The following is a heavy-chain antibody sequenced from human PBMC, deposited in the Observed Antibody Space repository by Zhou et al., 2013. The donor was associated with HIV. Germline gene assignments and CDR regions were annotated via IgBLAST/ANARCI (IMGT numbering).Heavy chain of an antibody. CDR1: GYSFINYG. CDR2: IIPIFGTA. V-gene: IGHV1-69*05. CDR3: ARAGAYYYGSGSLYYGMDV. Sequence: QVQLFQSGTEMKKPGASVKVSCRASGYSFINYGISWVRQAPGQGLEWVGGIIPIFGTANYAQKFQGRVTTTTDESTSTAYMELNSLRSEDMAVYYCARAGAYYYGSGSLYYGMDVWGQGTTVTVSS. J-gene: IGHJ6*02. D-gene: IGHD3-10*01.